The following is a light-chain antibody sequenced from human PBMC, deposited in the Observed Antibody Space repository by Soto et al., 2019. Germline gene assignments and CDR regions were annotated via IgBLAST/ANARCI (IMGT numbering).Light chain of an antibody. CDR1: KNDIGVYDF. CDR2: EVV. V-gene: IGLV2-8*01. CDR3: KSYAGSNTYV. Sequence: QSVLTQPPSASGSPGKSVTISCTGTKNDIGVYDFVSWYQHHPGKAPRLIIYEVVQRPSGVPDRFSGSKSGNTASLTVSGLQAADEADYFCKSYAGSNTYVFGSGTQLTVL. J-gene: IGLJ1*01.